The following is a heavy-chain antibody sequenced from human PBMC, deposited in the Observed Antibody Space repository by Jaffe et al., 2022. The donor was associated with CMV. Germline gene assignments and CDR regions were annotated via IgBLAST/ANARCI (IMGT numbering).Heavy chain of an antibody. CDR2: IKQDGSEK. D-gene: IGHD2-8*01. Sequence: EVQLVESGGGLVQPGGSLRLSCVASGFTFSGYWMSWVRQAPGQGLEWVANIKQDGSEKSYVDSAKGRFTIARDNAKNSLYLQMNSLRVEDTAVYYCARGGILYGRFDNWGQGTLVTVSS. CDR1: GFTFSGYW. V-gene: IGHV3-7*01. J-gene: IGHJ4*02. CDR3: ARGGILYGRFDN.